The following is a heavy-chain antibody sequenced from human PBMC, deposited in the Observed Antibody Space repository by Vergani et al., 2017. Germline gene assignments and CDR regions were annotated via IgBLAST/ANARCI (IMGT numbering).Heavy chain of an antibody. Sequence: QVQLVQSGAEVKKPGASVKVSCKASGYTFTSYGISWVRQAPGQGLEWMGWISAYNGNTNYAQKLQGRVTMTTDTSTSTAYMELRSLRSEDTAVYYCARGRRGTVTTGRWSLVDYWGQGTLVTVSS. CDR1: GYTFTSYG. V-gene: IGHV1-18*01. J-gene: IGHJ4*02. CDR3: ARGRRGTVTTGRWSLVDY. CDR2: ISAYNGNT. D-gene: IGHD4-17*01.